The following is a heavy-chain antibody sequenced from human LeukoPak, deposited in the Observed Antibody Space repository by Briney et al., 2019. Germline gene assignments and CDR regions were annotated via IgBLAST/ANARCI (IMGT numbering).Heavy chain of an antibody. J-gene: IGHJ4*02. Sequence: GGSLRLSCAASEFSVGSNYMTWVRQAPGKGLEWVSLIYSGGSTYYADSVKGRFTISRDNSKNTLYLQMNSLKTEDTAVYYCVNDYGDYNYWGQGTLVTVSS. D-gene: IGHD4-17*01. CDR2: IYSGGST. CDR3: VNDYGDYNY. CDR1: EFSVGSNY. V-gene: IGHV3-66*01.